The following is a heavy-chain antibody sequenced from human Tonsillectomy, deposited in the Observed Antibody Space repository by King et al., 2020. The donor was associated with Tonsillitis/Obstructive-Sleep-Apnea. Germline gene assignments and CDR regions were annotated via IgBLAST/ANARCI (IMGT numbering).Heavy chain of an antibody. CDR1: GYTFTNYG. Sequence: QLVQSGAEVKKPGASVKVSCKTSGYTFTNYGISWVRQAPGQGLEWMGWISAYNGNTNYAQKFHGRVTMTTDTSTSTAYMEQRSLRSDDTAVYYFARDHAANLPDNVLTPTYNWFDPWGQGTLVSVSS. V-gene: IGHV1-18*01. D-gene: IGHD2/OR15-2a*01. CDR2: ISAYNGNT. CDR3: ARDHAANLPDNVLTPTYNWFDP. J-gene: IGHJ5*02.